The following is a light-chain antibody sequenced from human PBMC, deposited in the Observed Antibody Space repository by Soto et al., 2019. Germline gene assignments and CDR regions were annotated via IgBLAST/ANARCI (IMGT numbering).Light chain of an antibody. CDR2: LDT. CDR1: NLGDRY. J-gene: IGLJ2*01. CDR3: QAWDDTSGVV. Sequence: YELTQPPSVSVSPGQTASITCSGANLGDRYACWYQQKPGQSPVLVIYLDTKRPSGIPERFSGSNSGNTATLTISGTQAMDEADYYCQAWDDTSGVVFGGGTKVTVL. V-gene: IGLV3-1*01.